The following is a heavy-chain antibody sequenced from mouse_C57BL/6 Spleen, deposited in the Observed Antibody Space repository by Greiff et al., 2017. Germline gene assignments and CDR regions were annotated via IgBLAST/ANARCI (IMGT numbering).Heavy chain of an antibody. CDR2: IYPGSGST. J-gene: IGHJ4*01. CDR1: GYTFTSYW. CDR3: ARDYYGSDAMDY. V-gene: IGHV1-55*01. D-gene: IGHD1-1*01. Sequence: QVQLQQPGAELVKPGASVKMSCKASGYTFTSYWITWVKQRPGQGLEWIGDIYPGSGSTNYNEKFKSKATLTVDTSSSTAYMQLSSLTSEDSAVDYCARDYYGSDAMDYWGQGTSVTVSS.